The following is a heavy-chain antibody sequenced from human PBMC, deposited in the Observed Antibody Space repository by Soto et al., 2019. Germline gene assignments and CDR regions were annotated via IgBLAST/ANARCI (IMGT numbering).Heavy chain of an antibody. CDR2: IDPKSGGT. D-gene: IGHD5-12*01. Sequence: QLVQSGAEVKKPGASVRVSCKTSGPTFIAYYIHWVRQAPGQGLEWMGWIDPKSGGTTYEQNCLGRVTKTRDTSINTADMDLNRLTSDDTAVYYCARVSVDVPEWGQGTLITVSS. V-gene: IGHV1-2*02. CDR3: ARVSVDVPE. J-gene: IGHJ4*02. CDR1: GPTFIAYY.